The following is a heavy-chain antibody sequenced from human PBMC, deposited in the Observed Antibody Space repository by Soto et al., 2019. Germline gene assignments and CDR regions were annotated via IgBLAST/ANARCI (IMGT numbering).Heavy chain of an antibody. CDR3: ASRLGHYYVSSGYYINYYYYYGMDV. J-gene: IGHJ6*02. CDR2: IIPIFGTA. Sequence: ASVKVSCKASGGTFSSYAISWVRQAPGQGLEWMGGIIPIFGTANYAQKFQGRVTITADESTSTAYMELSSLRSEDTPVYYCASRLGHYYVSSGYYINYYYYYGMDVWGQGTTGTVS. CDR1: GGTFSSYA. D-gene: IGHD3-22*01. V-gene: IGHV1-69*13.